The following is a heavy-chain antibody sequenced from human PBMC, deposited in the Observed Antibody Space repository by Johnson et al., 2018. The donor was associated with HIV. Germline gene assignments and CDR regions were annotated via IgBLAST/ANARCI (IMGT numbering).Heavy chain of an antibody. Sequence: VQLVESGGGLVQPGGSLRLSCAASGFIVSSNYMSWVRQAPGKGLEWVSYISSSGSTRYYADSVKGRFTISTDNAKNSLYLQMHSLRAEDTAVYYCAKETQYKVGWDAFDLWGQGTMVTVSS. V-gene: IGHV3-11*01. CDR1: GFIVSSNY. D-gene: IGHD1-14*01. CDR3: AKETQYKVGWDAFDL. J-gene: IGHJ3*01. CDR2: ISSSGSTR.